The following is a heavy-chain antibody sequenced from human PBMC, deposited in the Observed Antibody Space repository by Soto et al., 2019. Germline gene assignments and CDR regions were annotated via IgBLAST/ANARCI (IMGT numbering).Heavy chain of an antibody. D-gene: IGHD3-9*01. CDR1: GGSMSGYY. V-gene: IGHV4-59*08. J-gene: IGHJ5*02. Sequence: SETLSLTCTVSGGSMSGYYWSWFRQPPGRALEWIASIYDSGITDYNPSLESRVTISIDTSKNHFSLKLNSLTAADMAVYYCARLGIFDILSGNWFDLWGQGTLVTVS. CDR2: IYDSGIT. CDR3: ARLGIFDILSGNWFDL.